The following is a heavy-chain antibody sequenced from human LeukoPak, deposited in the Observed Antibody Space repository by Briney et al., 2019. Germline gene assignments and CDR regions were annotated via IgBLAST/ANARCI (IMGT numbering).Heavy chain of an antibody. CDR3: ARDLGWELVLDQ. CDR1: GYSFTNYY. J-gene: IGHJ4*02. CDR2: INPNSGGT. Sequence: ASVKSSCKTSGYSFTNYYTHWVRQAPGQGLEWMGWINPNSGGTNYAQKFQGRVTLTRDTSIRTTYMELSSLRSDDTAVYFCARDLGWELVLDQWGQGTLVTVSS. V-gene: IGHV1-2*02. D-gene: IGHD1-26*01.